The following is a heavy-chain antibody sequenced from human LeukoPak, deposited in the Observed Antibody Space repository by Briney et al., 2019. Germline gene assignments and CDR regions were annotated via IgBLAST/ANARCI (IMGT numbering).Heavy chain of an antibody. CDR1: GYTFTSYG. CDR2: ISAYNGNT. V-gene: IGHV1-18*01. CDR3: ASDIGYCSGGSCHNWFDP. J-gene: IGHJ5*02. D-gene: IGHD2-15*01. Sequence: ASVKVSCKASGYTFTSYGISWVRQAPGQGLEWMGWISAYNGNTNYAQKFQGRVTMTRNTSISTAYMELSSLRSEDTAVYYCASDIGYCSGGSCHNWFDPWGQGTLVTVSS.